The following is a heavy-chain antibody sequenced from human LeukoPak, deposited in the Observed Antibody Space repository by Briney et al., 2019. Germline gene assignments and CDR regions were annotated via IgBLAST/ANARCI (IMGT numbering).Heavy chain of an antibody. D-gene: IGHD1-26*01. J-gene: IGHJ4*02. CDR2: IIGSGGYT. Sequence: GGSLRLPCAASGFTFSSYAMSWVRQAPGKGLEWVSAIIGSGGYTYYADSVKGRFTISRDNSKNTLSLQMDSLRAEDTAVYYCVKLRGIYLDFDYWGQGTLVTVSS. V-gene: IGHV3-23*01. CDR1: GFTFSSYA. CDR3: VKLRGIYLDFDY.